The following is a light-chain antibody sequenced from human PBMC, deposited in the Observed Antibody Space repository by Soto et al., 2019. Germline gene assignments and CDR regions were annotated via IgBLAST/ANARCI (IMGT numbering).Light chain of an antibody. CDR1: QSVSVN. CDR2: EGS. CDR3: QHYDNWPFT. Sequence: EIVLTQSPATLSLSPGERATLSCRASQSVSVNLAWFQQKPGQAPRLLIYEGSTRATGIPARFSGSGSGTEFTLTISSLQSEDFAIYYCQHYDNWPFTFGQGTRLEIK. J-gene: IGKJ5*01. V-gene: IGKV3-15*01.